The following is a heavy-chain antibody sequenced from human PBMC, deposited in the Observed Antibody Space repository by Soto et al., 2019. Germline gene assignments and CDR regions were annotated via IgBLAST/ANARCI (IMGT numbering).Heavy chain of an antibody. CDR1: GGSISSGGYY. Sequence: SETLSLTCTVSGGSISSGGYYWSWIRQHPGKGLEWIGYIYYSGSTYYNPSLKSRVTISVDTSKNQFSLKLSSVTAADTAVHYCARSPGRGWSFDYWGQGTLVTVSS. CDR3: ARSPGRGWSFDY. D-gene: IGHD6-19*01. J-gene: IGHJ4*02. CDR2: IYYSGST. V-gene: IGHV4-31*03.